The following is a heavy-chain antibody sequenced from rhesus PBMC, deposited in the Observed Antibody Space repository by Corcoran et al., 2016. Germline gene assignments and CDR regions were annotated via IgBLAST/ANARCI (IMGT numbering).Heavy chain of an antibody. Sequence: QVQLQESGPGLVKPSETLSLTCAVSGYSISSNYWSWIRQPPGKGLEGIGYIYGSSGSTYYNPSLKSRVTISTATTKNQFSLKLRSVTAADTAVYYCARAPAGYSYGHYGLDSWGQGVVGTVSS. CDR3: ARAPAGYSYGHYGLDS. CDR1: GYSISSNY. V-gene: IGHV4-147*01. D-gene: IGHD5-36*01. CDR2: IYGSSGST. J-gene: IGHJ6*01.